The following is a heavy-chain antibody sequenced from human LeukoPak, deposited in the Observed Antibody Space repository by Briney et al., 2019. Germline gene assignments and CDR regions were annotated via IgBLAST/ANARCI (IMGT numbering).Heavy chain of an antibody. J-gene: IGHJ3*02. CDR3: ARVGARWLQLKAFDI. CDR2: INHSGST. Sequence: PSETLSLTCAVYGGSFSGYYWNWIRQPPGKGLEWIGEINHSGSTNYNPSLKSRVTISVDTSKNQFSLKLSSVTAADTAVYYCARVGARWLQLKAFDIWGQGTMVTVSS. CDR1: GGSFSGYY. D-gene: IGHD5-24*01. V-gene: IGHV4-34*01.